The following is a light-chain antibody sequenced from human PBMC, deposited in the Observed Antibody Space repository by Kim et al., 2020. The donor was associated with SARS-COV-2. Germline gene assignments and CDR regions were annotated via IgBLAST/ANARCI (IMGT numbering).Light chain of an antibody. V-gene: IGKV1-8*01. J-gene: IGKJ4*01. CDR2: AAA. CDR1: QGISSY. Sequence: AATGDRVTITCRASQGISSYLAWYQQKPGKAPKLLIYAAATLQSGVPSRFSGSGSGTDFTLTISCLQSEDFATYYCQQYYSYPLTFGGGTKVDIK. CDR3: QQYYSYPLT.